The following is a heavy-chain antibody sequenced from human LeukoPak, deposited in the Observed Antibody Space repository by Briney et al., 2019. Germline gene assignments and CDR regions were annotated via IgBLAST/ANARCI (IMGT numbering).Heavy chain of an antibody. J-gene: IGHJ4*02. CDR1: GGTFSSYA. Sequence: SVKVSCKASGGTFSSYAISWVRQAPGQGLEWMGGIIPIFVTANYAQKFQGRVTMTRDTSISTAYMELTRLRSDDTAVYYCARGNRQFYYDTSGSNFPVDSWGQGTLVTVSS. CDR2: IIPIFVTA. D-gene: IGHD3-22*01. CDR3: ARGNRQFYYDTSGSNFPVDS. V-gene: IGHV1-69*05.